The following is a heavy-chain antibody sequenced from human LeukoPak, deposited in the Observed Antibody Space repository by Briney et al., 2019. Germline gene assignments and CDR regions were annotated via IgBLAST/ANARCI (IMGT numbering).Heavy chain of an antibody. CDR1: GSTFSTYR. V-gene: IGHV3-21*01. J-gene: IGHJ4*02. D-gene: IGHD3-22*01. Sequence: KPGGSLRLSCAASGSTFSTYRMNWVRQAPGKGLEWVSSISSTSSHIYYADSVKGRFTISRDNAKNSLHLQMNSLRADDSAVYYCVRVTTTYYYDSGGYCDYWGQGTLVTVSS. CDR3: VRVTTTYYYDSGGYCDY. CDR2: ISSTSSHI.